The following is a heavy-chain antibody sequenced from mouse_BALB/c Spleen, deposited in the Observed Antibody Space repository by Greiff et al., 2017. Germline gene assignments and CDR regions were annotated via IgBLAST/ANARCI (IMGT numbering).Heavy chain of an antibody. J-gene: IGHJ4*01. CDR1: GYTFTSYV. Sequence: VQLKQSGPELVKPGASVKMSCKASGYTFTSYVMHWVKQKPGQGLEWIGYINPYNDGTKYNEKFKGKATLTSDKSSSTAYMELSSLTSEDSAVYYCARCGYDEESYAMDYWGQGTSVTVSS. V-gene: IGHV1-14*01. CDR3: ARCGYDEESYAMDY. D-gene: IGHD2-2*01. CDR2: INPYNDGT.